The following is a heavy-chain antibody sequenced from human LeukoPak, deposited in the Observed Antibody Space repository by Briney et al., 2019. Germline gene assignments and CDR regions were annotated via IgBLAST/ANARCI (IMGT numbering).Heavy chain of an antibody. CDR2: IDPSDSYT. CDR1: GYSFTSYW. Sequence: GESLKISCKGSGYSFTSYWISWVRQMPGKGLEWMGRIDPSDSYTNYSPSFQGHVTISADKSISTAYLQWSSLKASDTAMYYCARHWGYFDSSKYYFDHWGQGTLVTVSS. V-gene: IGHV5-10-1*01. J-gene: IGHJ4*02. CDR3: ARHWGYFDSSKYYFDH. D-gene: IGHD3-9*01.